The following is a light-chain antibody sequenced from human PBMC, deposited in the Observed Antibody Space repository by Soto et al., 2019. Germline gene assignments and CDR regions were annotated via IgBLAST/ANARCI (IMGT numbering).Light chain of an antibody. CDR2: EVS. Sequence: ALTQPASVSGSPGQSITISCTGTSSDVGGYNYVSWYQQHPGKAPKLMIYEVSNRPSGVSNRFSGSKSGNTASLTISGLQAEDEADYYCSSYTSSSTPNWVFGGGTKLTVL. V-gene: IGLV2-14*01. CDR3: SSYTSSSTPNWV. J-gene: IGLJ3*02. CDR1: SSDVGGYNY.